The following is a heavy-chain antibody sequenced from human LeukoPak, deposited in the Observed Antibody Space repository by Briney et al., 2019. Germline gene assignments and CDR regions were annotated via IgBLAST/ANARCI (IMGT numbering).Heavy chain of an antibody. CDR2: IAFDGRRK. D-gene: IGHD5-12*01. V-gene: IGHV3-30*03. CDR1: GFTFAHYG. CDR3: ARDRLYTGYDPVLDL. Sequence: GGSLRLSCEASGFTFAHYGVQWVRQAPGKGLEWVAAIAFDGRRKFYTNSVKGRFTISRDNSNNILFLQMSDLRTEDTALYYCARDRLYTGYDPVLDLWGQGTTVTVSS. J-gene: IGHJ5*02.